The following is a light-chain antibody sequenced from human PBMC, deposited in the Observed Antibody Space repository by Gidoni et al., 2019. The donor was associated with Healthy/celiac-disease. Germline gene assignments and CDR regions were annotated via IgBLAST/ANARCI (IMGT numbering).Light chain of an antibody. CDR2: GAS. CDR3: QQYGSSPPET. Sequence: DTVLTQSPGTLSLSPGERATLSCRASQSVSSSYLAWYQQKPGQAPRLLIYGASSRATGIPDRFSGSGSGTDFTLTISRLEPEDFAVYYCQQYGSSPPETFGQGTKVEIK. J-gene: IGKJ1*01. V-gene: IGKV3-20*01. CDR1: QSVSSSY.